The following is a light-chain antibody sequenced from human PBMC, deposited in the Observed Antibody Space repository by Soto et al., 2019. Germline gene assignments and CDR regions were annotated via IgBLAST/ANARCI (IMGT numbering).Light chain of an antibody. J-gene: IGKJ1*01. CDR1: QSVSRN. Sequence: EIVMTQSPATLSVSPGERATLSCRASQSVSRNLAWYQQKPGQPPRLLIYDASTRATGVPARFGGSGSGTEFTLTISGLQSEDFAVYYCHQRQSWPRTFGQGTTVDIK. CDR3: HQRQSWPRT. V-gene: IGKV3-15*01. CDR2: DAS.